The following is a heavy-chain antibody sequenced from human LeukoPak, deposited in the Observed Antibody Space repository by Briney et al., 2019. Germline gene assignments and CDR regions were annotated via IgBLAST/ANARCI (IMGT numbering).Heavy chain of an antibody. CDR2: IYNTGST. Sequence: PSETLSLTCTVSGGSISSHYWTWIRQPPGKGLEWIGHIYNTGSTNYNPSLKSRVTISLDTSKNQFSLKLTSVTAADTAIYFCARDDYGVFDAFDVWGQGTVVTVSS. V-gene: IGHV4-59*08. CDR1: GGSISSHY. CDR3: ARDDYGVFDAFDV. J-gene: IGHJ3*01. D-gene: IGHD3-16*01.